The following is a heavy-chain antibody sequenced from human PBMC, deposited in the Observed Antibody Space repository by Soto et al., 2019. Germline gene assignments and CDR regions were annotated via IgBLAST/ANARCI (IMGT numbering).Heavy chain of an antibody. CDR2: IGTLSDT. V-gene: IGHV3-13*01. J-gene: IGHJ5*02. Sequence: GGSLRLSCAGSGFTFSTFDIHWVRQAPGKGLEWVSGIGTLSDTFYAASVQGRFTISRQNAKNSVYLQMNSLRAGDTAFYYCARGRSFSYDSTPPPMFDPWGQGTLVTVAS. D-gene: IGHD3-10*01. CDR1: GFTFSTFD. CDR3: ARGRSFSYDSTPPPMFDP.